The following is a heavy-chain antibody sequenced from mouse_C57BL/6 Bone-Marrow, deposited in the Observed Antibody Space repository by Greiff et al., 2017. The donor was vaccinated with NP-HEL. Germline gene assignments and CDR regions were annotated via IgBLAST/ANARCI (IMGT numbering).Heavy chain of an antibody. CDR2: IRNKANGYTT. D-gene: IGHD1-1*01. J-gene: IGHJ3*01. V-gene: IGHV7-3*01. CDR1: GFTFTVYF. Sequence: LLPSCCSFLPPGGSLRLSCAASGFTFTVYFIRFFPPPPFPALSWLCFIRNKANGYTTEYSASVKGRFTISRDNSQSILYLQMNALRAEDSATYYCARDGYYGGRFAYWGQGTLVTVSA. CDR3: ARDGYYGGRFAY.